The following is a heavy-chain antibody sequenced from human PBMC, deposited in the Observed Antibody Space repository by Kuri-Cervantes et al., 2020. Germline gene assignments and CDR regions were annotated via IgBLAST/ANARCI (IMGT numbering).Heavy chain of an antibody. CDR2: ISGIGGNR. V-gene: IGHV3-NL1*01. CDR3: AKDWGFGRENYFGY. CDR1: GFTFSNYG. Sequence: GESLKISCTASGFTFSNYGMHWVRQAPGKGLEWVSGISGIGGNRYYAESVKGRSTISRDNAKNSLYLQMNGLRLEDTALYYCAKDWGFGRENYFGYWGQGTLVTVSS. J-gene: IGHJ4*02. D-gene: IGHD3-16*01.